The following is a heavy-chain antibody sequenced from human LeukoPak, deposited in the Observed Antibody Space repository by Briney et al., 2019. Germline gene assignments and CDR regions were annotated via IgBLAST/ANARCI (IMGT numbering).Heavy chain of an antibody. Sequence: GSLRLSRAASGFTFSSYAMSWVPQAPGKGLEWVSAISGSGDNTYYADSVKGRFTISRDNSKNTLYLQMNSLRAEDTAVYYCANPVYYGDAFDIWGQGTMVTVSS. CDR2: ISGSGDNT. D-gene: IGHD2-8*01. CDR3: ANPVYYGDAFDI. J-gene: IGHJ3*02. V-gene: IGHV3-23*01. CDR1: GFTFSSYA.